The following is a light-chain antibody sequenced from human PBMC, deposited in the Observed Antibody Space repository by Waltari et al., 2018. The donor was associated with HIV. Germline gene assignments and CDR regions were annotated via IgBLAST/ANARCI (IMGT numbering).Light chain of an antibody. CDR2: RNN. CDR1: SANIGSYT. V-gene: IGLV1-44*01. Sequence: QSVLTQPPSASGTHGQRVTISCSGCSANIGSYTVNWYQQLPGTAPKLLIYRNNQRPSGVPDRFSGSKSGTSASLAISGLQSEDEADYYCAAWDDSLNGWVFGGGTKLTVL. J-gene: IGLJ3*02. CDR3: AAWDDSLNGWV.